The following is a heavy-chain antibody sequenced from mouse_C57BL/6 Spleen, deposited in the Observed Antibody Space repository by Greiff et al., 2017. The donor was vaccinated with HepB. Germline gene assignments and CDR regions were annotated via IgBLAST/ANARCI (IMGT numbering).Heavy chain of an antibody. J-gene: IGHJ3*01. CDR2: ISDGGSYT. CDR3: ARAGYYGPSWFAY. CDR1: GFTFSSYA. Sequence: EVQLQESGGGLVKPGGSLKLSCAASGFTFSSYAMSWVRQTPEKRLEWVATISDGGSYTYYPDNVKGRFTISRDNAKNNLYLQMSHLKSEDTAMYYCARAGYYGPSWFAYWGQGTLVTVSA. V-gene: IGHV5-4*01. D-gene: IGHD1-1*01.